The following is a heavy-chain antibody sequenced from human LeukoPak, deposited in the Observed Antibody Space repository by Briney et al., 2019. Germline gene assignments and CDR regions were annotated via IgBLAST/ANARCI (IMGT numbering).Heavy chain of an antibody. D-gene: IGHD2-21*02. CDR3: ARGPIVVVTAIKHDYYYGMDV. CDR2: MNPNSGNT. V-gene: IGHV1-8*01. Sequence: GASVKVSCKASGYTFTSYDINWVRQATGQGLEWMGWMNPNSGNTGYAQKFQGRVTMTRNTSISTAYMELSSLRSEDTAVYYCARGPIVVVTAIKHDYYYGMDVWGQGTTVTVSS. CDR1: GYTFTSYD. J-gene: IGHJ6*02.